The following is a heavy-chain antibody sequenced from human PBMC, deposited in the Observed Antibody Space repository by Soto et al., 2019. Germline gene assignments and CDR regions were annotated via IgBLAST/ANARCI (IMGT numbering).Heavy chain of an antibody. Sequence: PSETLSLTCTVSGGSISSSSYYWGWIRQPPGKGLEWIGSIYYSGSTYYNPSLKSRVTISVDTSKNQFSLKLSSVTAADTAVYYCARDGSYYDSSGYYYAYYYYGMDVWGHGTTVTVSS. V-gene: IGHV4-39*02. D-gene: IGHD3-22*01. J-gene: IGHJ6*02. CDR3: ARDGSYYDSSGYYYAYYYYGMDV. CDR1: GGSISSSSYY. CDR2: IYYSGST.